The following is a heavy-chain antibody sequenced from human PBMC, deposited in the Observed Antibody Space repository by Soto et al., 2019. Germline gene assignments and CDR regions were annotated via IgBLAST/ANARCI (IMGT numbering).Heavy chain of an antibody. D-gene: IGHD6-13*01. CDR1: GGSFSGYY. V-gene: IGHV4-34*01. CDR2: INHSGST. Sequence: KPSETLSLTCAVYGGSFSGYYWSWIRQPPGKGLEWIGEINHSGSTNYNPSLKSRVTISVDTSKNQFSLKLSSVTAADTAVYYCARGLSSSSPPGYWGQGTLVTVSS. J-gene: IGHJ4*02. CDR3: ARGLSSSSPPGY.